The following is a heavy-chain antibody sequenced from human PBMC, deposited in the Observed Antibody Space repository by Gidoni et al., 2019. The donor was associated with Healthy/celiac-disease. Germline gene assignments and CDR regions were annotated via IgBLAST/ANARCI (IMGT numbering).Heavy chain of an antibody. CDR2: ISGSGGST. Sequence: EVQPLESVGGLVQPGGSLRLSCAASGFPFSSYAKSWVRQAPGKGLEWVSAISGSGGSTYYADSVKGRFTISRDNSKNTLYLQMNSLRAEDTAVYYCATPGRTMTLLDAFDIWGQGTMVTVSS. CDR3: ATPGRTMTLLDAFDI. D-gene: IGHD3-22*01. J-gene: IGHJ3*02. V-gene: IGHV3-23*01. CDR1: GFPFSSYA.